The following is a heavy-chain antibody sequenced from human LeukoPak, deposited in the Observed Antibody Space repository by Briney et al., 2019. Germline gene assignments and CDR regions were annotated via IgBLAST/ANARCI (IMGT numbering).Heavy chain of an antibody. CDR3: TRAPYCSGGSCYDY. J-gene: IGHJ4*02. CDR2: IRSKAYGGTT. CDR1: GFTFGVYA. Sequence: GGPLTLSCTASGFTFGVYAMSGVRQAPGEGLEGGGYIRSKAYGGTTEYGASVKGRFTISRDDSKSIAYLQMNSLKTEDTAVYYCTRAPYCSGGSCYDYWGQGTLVTVSS. D-gene: IGHD2-15*01. V-gene: IGHV3-49*04.